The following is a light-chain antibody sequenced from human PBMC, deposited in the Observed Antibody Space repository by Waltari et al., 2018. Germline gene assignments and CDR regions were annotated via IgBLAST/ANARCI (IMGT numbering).Light chain of an antibody. V-gene: IGKV1-8*01. CDR3: QQYYSYPRT. CDR1: QGISSY. J-gene: IGKJ1*01. CDR2: AAY. Sequence: AIRMTQSPSSFSASTGDRVTITCRASQGISSYLAWYQQKPGKAPKHLIYAAYTLQSGVPSRFSGSGSGTDFTLTISCLQSEDFATYYCQQYYSYPRTFGQGTKVEIK.